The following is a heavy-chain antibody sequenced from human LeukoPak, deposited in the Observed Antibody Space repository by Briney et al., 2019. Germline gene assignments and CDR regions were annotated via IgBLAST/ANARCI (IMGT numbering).Heavy chain of an antibody. CDR3: ARDWSMITYEY. D-gene: IGHD3-22*01. V-gene: IGHV4-4*07. Sequence: SETLSLTCTVSGGSISGYYWSWIRQPAGKGLELIGRIYSSGTTNYNPSLESRVTMSVDTSKNQFALKLSFVTAADTAVYYCARDWSMITYEYWGRGTLVTVSS. CDR1: GGSISGYY. J-gene: IGHJ4*02. CDR2: IYSSGTT.